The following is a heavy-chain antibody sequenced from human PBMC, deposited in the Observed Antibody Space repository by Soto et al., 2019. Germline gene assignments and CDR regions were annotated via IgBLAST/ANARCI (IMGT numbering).Heavy chain of an antibody. CDR2: IKGEADGGTT. CDR1: GFTFSNAW. Sequence: SLRLSCAASGFTFSNAWMSWVRQAPGKGLEWVGRIKGEADGGTTDYAAPVKGRITISRDHSKDTLYLQMNSLKTEDTAVYYCTTGLSNGYYNFDYWGQGTPVTAPQ. V-gene: IGHV3-15*01. J-gene: IGHJ4*02. CDR3: TTGLSNGYYNFDY. D-gene: IGHD3-22*01.